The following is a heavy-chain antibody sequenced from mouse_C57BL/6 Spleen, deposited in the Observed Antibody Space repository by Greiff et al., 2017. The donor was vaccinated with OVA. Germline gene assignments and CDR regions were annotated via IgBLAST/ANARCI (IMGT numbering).Heavy chain of an antibody. J-gene: IGHJ4*01. CDR1: GYTFTSYW. CDR3: ARGIYYYGSSYAMDY. V-gene: IGHV1-64*01. CDR2: IHPNSGST. Sequence: QVQLKQPGAELVKPGASVKLSCKASGYTFTSYWMHWVKQRPGQGLEWIGMIHPNSGSTNYNEKFKSKATLTVDKSSITAYMQLSSLTSEDSAVYYCARGIYYYGSSYAMDYWGQGTSVTVSS. D-gene: IGHD1-1*01.